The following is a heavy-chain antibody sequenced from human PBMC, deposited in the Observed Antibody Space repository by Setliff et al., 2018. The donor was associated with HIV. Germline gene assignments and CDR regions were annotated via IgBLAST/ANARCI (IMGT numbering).Heavy chain of an antibody. D-gene: IGHD5-18*01. CDR2: MNPNSGNT. J-gene: IGHJ4*02. Sequence: ASVKVSCKASGYTFTSYYMHWVRQAPGQGLEWMGWMNPNSGNTGYAQKFQGRVTMTEDTSTDTAYMELSSLRSEDTAVYYCARGVQLWSDYWGQGTLVTVSS. CDR1: GYTFTSYY. V-gene: IGHV1-8*02. CDR3: ARGVQLWSDY.